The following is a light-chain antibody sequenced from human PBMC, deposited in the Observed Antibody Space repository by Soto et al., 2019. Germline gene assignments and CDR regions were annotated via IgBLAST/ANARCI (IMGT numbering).Light chain of an antibody. V-gene: IGLV2-14*01. J-gene: IGLJ1*01. Sequence: QSALTQPASVSGSPGQSITISCSGTRSDIGSYNYVAWHQQFPGKTPKILIYGVSSRPSGVSSRFSGSKSGNTASLTISGLQAEDEADYYCISYTGSSTSYVFGSGTKVTVL. CDR3: ISYTGSSTSYV. CDR2: GVS. CDR1: RSDIGSYNY.